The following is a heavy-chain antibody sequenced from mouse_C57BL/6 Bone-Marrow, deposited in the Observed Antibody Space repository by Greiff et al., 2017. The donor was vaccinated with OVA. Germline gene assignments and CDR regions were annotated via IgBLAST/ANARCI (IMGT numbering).Heavy chain of an antibody. J-gene: IGHJ2*01. Sequence: EVKLEESGGGLVQPGGSMKLSCVASGFTFSNYWMNWVRQSPEKGLEWVAQIRLKSDNYATHYAESVKGRFTISRDDSKSSVYLQMNNLRAEDTGIYYCTAQATDFDYWGQGTTLTVSS. D-gene: IGHD3-2*02. CDR3: TAQATDFDY. V-gene: IGHV6-3*01. CDR1: GFTFSNYW. CDR2: IRLKSDNYAT.